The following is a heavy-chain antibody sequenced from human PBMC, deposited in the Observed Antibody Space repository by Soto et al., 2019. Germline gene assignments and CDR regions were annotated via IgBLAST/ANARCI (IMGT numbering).Heavy chain of an antibody. CDR1: GGSFSGYY. CDR3: ARAPGYYESSGYFQATPFDY. V-gene: IGHV4-34*01. CDR2: INHSGST. J-gene: IGHJ4*02. D-gene: IGHD3-22*01. Sequence: QVLLQQWGAGLLTPSQTLSLTCAVYGGSFSGYYWSWIRQPPGKGLEWIGEINHSGSTNYNPSLKSRVTISVATSKNQFSLKLSSLSAADTAVFYCARAPGYYESSGYFQATPFDYWGQGTLVTVSS.